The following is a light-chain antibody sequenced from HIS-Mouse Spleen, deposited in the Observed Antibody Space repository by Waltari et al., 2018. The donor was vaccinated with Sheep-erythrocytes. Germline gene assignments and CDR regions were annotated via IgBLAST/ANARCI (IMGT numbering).Light chain of an antibody. J-gene: IGLJ3*02. Sequence: QSALTQPPSASGSPGQSVTIPCPGPSSDVGGYNYVSWDQQHPGKAPKLMIYEVSKRPSGVPDRFSGSKSGNTASLTVSGLQAEDEADYYCSSYAGSNNWVFGGGTKLTVL. V-gene: IGLV2-8*01. CDR1: SSDVGGYNY. CDR3: SSYAGSNNWV. CDR2: EVS.